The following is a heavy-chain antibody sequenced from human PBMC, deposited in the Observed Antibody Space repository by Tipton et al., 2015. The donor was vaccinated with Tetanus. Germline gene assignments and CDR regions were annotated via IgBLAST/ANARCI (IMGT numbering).Heavy chain of an antibody. CDR1: GGSVNSGGYY. CDR2: VYNSGTT. V-gene: IGHV4-31*03. CDR3: ARRRYTWNRGGFDI. J-gene: IGHJ3*02. Sequence: TLSLTCTVSGGSVNSGGYYWTWIRLHPRKGLEYIGYVYNSGTTYYKPSLERRVTISIDISTNQFSLKLNSVTAADTAVYYCARRRYTWNRGGFDIWGQGTMVTVSS. D-gene: IGHD1-20*01.